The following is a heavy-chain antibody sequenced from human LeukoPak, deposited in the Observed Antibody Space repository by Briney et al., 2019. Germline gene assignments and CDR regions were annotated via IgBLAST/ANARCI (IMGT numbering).Heavy chain of an antibody. Sequence: SETLSLTCSVSDDSITMYYWTWIRQPPGKGLEWIGYVDHTGSTNFNPSLNGRVSISRDTTKNLFSLKLNSVTAADTAVYYCARTGGSFYFYYYMDVWGKGTTVTVSS. CDR3: ARTGGSFYFYYYMDV. V-gene: IGHV4-59*12. CDR2: VDHTGST. D-gene: IGHD1-26*01. J-gene: IGHJ6*03. CDR1: DDSITMYY.